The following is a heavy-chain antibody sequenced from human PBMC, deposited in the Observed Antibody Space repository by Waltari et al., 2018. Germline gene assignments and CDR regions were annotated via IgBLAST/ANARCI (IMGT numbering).Heavy chain of an antibody. Sequence: EVQLVESGGGLVKPGGSLRLSCAASGFTFSNAWMSWVRQAPGKGLEWVGRIKSKTDGGTTDFTAPVKGRFTISRDDSNNTLYLQMNSLKTEDTAVYYCSRSPGAFDIWGQGTMVTVSS. CDR3: SRSPGAFDI. D-gene: IGHD1-26*01. CDR2: IKSKTDGGTT. V-gene: IGHV3-15*01. CDR1: GFTFSNAW. J-gene: IGHJ3*02.